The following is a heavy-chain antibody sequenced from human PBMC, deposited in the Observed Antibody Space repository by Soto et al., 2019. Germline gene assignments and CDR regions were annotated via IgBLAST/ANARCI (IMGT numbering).Heavy chain of an antibody. CDR2: IIPMFGTP. CDR1: GGSFIRYA. CDR3: ARKFDFESSGYYYPY. J-gene: IGHJ4*02. V-gene: IGHV1-69*01. Sequence: SVKVSCKASGGSFIRYAISWVRQAPGQGLEWMGGIIPMFGTPNYAQKFQGRVTITAVESTSTAYMELSSLRSEDTAVYYCARKFDFESSGYYYPYWGRGTPVTVSS. D-gene: IGHD3-22*01.